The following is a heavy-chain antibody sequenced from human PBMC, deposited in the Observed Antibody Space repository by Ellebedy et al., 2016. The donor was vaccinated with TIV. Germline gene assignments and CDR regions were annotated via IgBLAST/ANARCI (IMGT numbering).Heavy chain of an antibody. D-gene: IGHD5-24*01. CDR2: IYYDGST. J-gene: IGHJ4*02. V-gene: IGHV4-61*08. Sequence: SETLSLXXTVSGGSVSSGGNYWSWIRQPPGKGLEWIGYIYYDGSTKYNPSLKSRVTMSLDTSKNQFSLRLSSVTAADTAVYYCGRGAGRDGYPGYWGPGTLVTVSS. CDR3: GRGAGRDGYPGY. CDR1: GGSVSSGGNY.